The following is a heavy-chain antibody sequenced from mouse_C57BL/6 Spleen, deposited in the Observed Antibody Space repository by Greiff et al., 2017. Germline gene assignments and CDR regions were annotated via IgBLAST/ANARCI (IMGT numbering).Heavy chain of an antibody. CDR1: GYTFTSYW. D-gene: IGHD1-1*01. Sequence: VQLQQPGAELVKPGASVKLSCKASGYTFTSYWMHWVKQRPGQGLEWIGMIHPNSGSTNYNEKFKNKATLTVDKSSSTAYMQLSSLTSEDSAVYYCARDYDGRSPRAMDYWGKGTSVTVSS. CDR3: ARDYDGRSPRAMDY. J-gene: IGHJ4*01. V-gene: IGHV1-64*01. CDR2: IHPNSGST.